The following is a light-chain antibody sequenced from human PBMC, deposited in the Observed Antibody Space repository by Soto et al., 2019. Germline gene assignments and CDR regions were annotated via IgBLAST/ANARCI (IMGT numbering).Light chain of an antibody. CDR1: SSDVGAYIY. CDR3: GSYAGGNNPYV. J-gene: IGLJ1*01. V-gene: IGLV2-8*01. Sequence: QSVLTQPPSASGSPGQSVTISCTGTSSDVGAYIYVSWYQHHPGKAPKLIIYEANKRPSGVPDRFSGSKSGDTASLTVSGLQAEDEADYYCGSYAGGNNPYVFGTGTQLTVL. CDR2: EAN.